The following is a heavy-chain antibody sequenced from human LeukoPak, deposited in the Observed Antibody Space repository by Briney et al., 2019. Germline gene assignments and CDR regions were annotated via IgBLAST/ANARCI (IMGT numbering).Heavy chain of an antibody. CDR2: TSYDGSNK. CDR1: GFSFSSYG. Sequence: PGGSLRLSCAASGFSFSSYGIHWVRQAPGKGLEWVALTSYDGSNKYYGDSVKGRFTVSRDNSKNTLYLQMNGLRAQDTAVYYCAKMPGDFWSAFYHYFDFWGQGTLVTVSS. V-gene: IGHV3-30*18. D-gene: IGHD3-3*01. CDR3: AKMPGDFWSAFYHYFDF. J-gene: IGHJ4*02.